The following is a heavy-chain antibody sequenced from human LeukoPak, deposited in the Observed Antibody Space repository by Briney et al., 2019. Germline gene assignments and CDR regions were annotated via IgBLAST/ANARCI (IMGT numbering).Heavy chain of an antibody. Sequence: GASVKVSCKASGYTFTGYYMHWVRQPPGQGLEWMGLIHPNSGGTNYAQNFQGRVNMTRDTSISTAYMELSRLRSDDTAVYYCARDASVVVVPAAISFIDYWGQGTLVTVSS. V-gene: IGHV1-2*02. CDR3: ARDASVVVVPAAISFIDY. CDR1: GYTFTGYY. D-gene: IGHD2-2*01. J-gene: IGHJ4*02. CDR2: IHPNSGGT.